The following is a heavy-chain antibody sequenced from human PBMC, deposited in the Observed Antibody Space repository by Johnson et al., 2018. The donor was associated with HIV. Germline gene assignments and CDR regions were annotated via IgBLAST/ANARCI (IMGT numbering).Heavy chain of an antibody. CDR2: IKQDGSEK. V-gene: IGHV3-7*03. J-gene: IGHJ3*02. D-gene: IGHD1-26*01. CDR1: GFTFSSYW. CDR3: AKDRALGWEVRSAFDI. Sequence: VQLVESGGGLVQPGGSLRLSCAASGFTFSSYWMSWVRQAPGKGLEWVANIKQDGSEKYYVDSVKGRFTISRDNAKNSLYLQMNSLRAEDTAIYYCAKDRALGWEVRSAFDIWGQGTRVTVSS.